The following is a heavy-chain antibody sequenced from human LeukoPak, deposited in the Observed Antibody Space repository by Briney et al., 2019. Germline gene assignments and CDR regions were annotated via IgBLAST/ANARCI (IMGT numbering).Heavy chain of an antibody. CDR2: IYYSGST. V-gene: IGHV4-30-4*08. CDR3: ARWFADYYDSSLGTVDAFDI. CDR1: GGSISSGDYY. J-gene: IGHJ3*02. D-gene: IGHD3-22*01. Sequence: PSETLSLACTVSGGSISSGDYYWSRIRQPPGKGVEWIGYIYYSGSTYYNPSLKSRVTISVDTSKNQFSLKLSSVTAADTAVYYCARWFADYYDSSLGTVDAFDIWGQGTMVTVSS.